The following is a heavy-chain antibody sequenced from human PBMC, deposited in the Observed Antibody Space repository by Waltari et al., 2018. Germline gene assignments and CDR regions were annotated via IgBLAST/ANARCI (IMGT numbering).Heavy chain of an antibody. J-gene: IGHJ4*02. CDR3: ARARRIHLWTPLDS. V-gene: IGHV4-38-2*01. Sequence: QVRMQESGPGLVKRSETLYLPCAVSGCSMRRGDYWGWSRQPPGKGLQWIGSIFHSWSSFSNPSLRSRITLSVDTSKNQFSLKLSSVTAADTAVYYCARARRIHLWTPLDSWGQGTLLTVSS. D-gene: IGHD5-18*01. CDR1: GCSMRRGDY. CDR2: IFHSWSS.